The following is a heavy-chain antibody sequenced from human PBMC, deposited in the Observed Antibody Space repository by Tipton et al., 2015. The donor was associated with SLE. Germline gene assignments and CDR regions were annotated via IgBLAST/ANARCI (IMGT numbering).Heavy chain of an antibody. CDR3: ARDLGLVNDY. D-gene: IGHD6-19*01. Sequence: TLSLTCAVYGGSFSGYYWSWIRQPPGKGPEWIGYIYYSGSTNYDPSLKSRVTISVDTSKNQFSLKLSSVTAADTAVYYCARDLGLVNDYWGQGTLVTVSS. CDR2: IYYSGST. J-gene: IGHJ4*02. V-gene: IGHV4-59*01. CDR1: GGSFSGYY.